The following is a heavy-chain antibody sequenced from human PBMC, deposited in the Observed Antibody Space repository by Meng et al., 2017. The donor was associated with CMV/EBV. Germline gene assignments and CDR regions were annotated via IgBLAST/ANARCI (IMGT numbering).Heavy chain of an antibody. D-gene: IGHD3-10*01. V-gene: IGHV4-59*01. J-gene: IGHJ5*02. Sequence: GSLRLSCTVSGVSISSYYWSWIRQPPGKGLEWIGYIYYSGSTNYNPSLKSRVTISVDTSKNQFSLKLSSVTAADTAVYYCARDSRGHGGEFDPWGQGTLVTVSS. CDR2: IYYSGST. CDR3: ARDSRGHGGEFDP. CDR1: GVSISSYY.